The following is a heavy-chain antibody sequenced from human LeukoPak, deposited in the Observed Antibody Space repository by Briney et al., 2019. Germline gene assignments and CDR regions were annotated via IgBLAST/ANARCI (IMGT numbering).Heavy chain of an antibody. CDR2: IRGSGAIT. V-gene: IGHV3-23*01. CDR3: AKDRGSWFALFDS. J-gene: IGHJ4*02. CDR1: GFSFSIYA. D-gene: IGHD6-13*01. Sequence: GGSLRLSCTASGFSFSIYALSWVRQAPGKGLEWVSGIRGSGAITYYADSVKGRFTISRDKSKSTLFLHMNSLRAEDTAVYYCAKDRGSWFALFDSWGQGTLVTVSS.